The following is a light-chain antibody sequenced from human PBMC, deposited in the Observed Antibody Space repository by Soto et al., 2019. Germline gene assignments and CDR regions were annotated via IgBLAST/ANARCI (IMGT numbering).Light chain of an antibody. CDR3: PHYHSWPWT. CDR1: QTIIRW. Sequence: DIQMTQSPSTLSASVGDNVTITCRASQTIIRWLAWFQQKPGKAPDLLIFKASNLQTGVPSRFSGSGFGTEFTLTITGLQHDDFATYYCPHYHSWPWTFGQGTRVETK. CDR2: KAS. J-gene: IGKJ1*01. V-gene: IGKV1-5*03.